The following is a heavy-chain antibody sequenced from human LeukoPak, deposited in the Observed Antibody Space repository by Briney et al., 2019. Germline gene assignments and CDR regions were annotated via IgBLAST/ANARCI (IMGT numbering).Heavy chain of an antibody. CDR1: GGSISSYY. CDR2: IYPSGGT. CDR3: ARDYYDSTGYYYAL. Sequence: PSETLSLTCTVSGGSISSYYWSWIRQPAGKGLEWIGRIYPSGGTNYNPSLRSRVTMSIDTSKNQFSLNLSSVTAADTAVYYCARDYYDSTGYYYALWGQGTLVTVSS. D-gene: IGHD3-22*01. J-gene: IGHJ4*02. V-gene: IGHV4-4*07.